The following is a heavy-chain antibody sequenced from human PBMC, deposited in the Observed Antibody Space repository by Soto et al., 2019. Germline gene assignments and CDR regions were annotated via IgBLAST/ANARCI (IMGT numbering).Heavy chain of an antibody. V-gene: IGHV3-23*01. CDR2: ISVGGGGSS. Sequence: EVQLLESGGGLVQPGGSLRLSCVASGFTFSSFAMSWVRQAPGKGLEWVSAISVGGGGSSYYADSVKGRFTISRDNSMNTLYLQMNSLRAEDTALYYCAKWASYCSTTTCRKWGQGTLVTVSS. CDR3: AKWASYCSTTTCRK. CDR1: GFTFSSFA. D-gene: IGHD2-2*01. J-gene: IGHJ1*01.